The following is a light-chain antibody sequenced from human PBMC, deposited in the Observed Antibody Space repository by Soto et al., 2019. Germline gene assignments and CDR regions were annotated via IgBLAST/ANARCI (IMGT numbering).Light chain of an antibody. Sequence: QSVLTQPASVSGSPGQSITISCTGTISDVGGYNSVSWYQQHPGKAPKLIIYEVSNRPSGVSNRFSGSKSGNTASLTISGLQAEDEADYFCSSYTSSYTRVFGTGTKVTVL. V-gene: IGLV2-14*01. CDR2: EVS. CDR1: ISDVGGYNS. CDR3: SSYTSSYTRV. J-gene: IGLJ1*01.